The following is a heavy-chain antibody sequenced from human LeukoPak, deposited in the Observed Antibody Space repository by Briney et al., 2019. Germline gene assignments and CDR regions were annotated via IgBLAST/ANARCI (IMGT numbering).Heavy chain of an antibody. CDR2: ISAYNGNT. Sequence: GASVKVSCKASGYTFTSYGISWVRQAPGQGLEWMGWISAYNGNTNCAQKLQGRVTMTTDTSTSTAYMELRSLRSDDTAVYYCARGREQWLVSGGIDYWGQGTLVTVSS. J-gene: IGHJ4*02. D-gene: IGHD6-19*01. V-gene: IGHV1-18*01. CDR3: ARGREQWLVSGGIDY. CDR1: GYTFTSYG.